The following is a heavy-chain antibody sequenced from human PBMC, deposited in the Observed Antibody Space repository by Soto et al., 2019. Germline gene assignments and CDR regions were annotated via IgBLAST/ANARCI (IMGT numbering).Heavy chain of an antibody. V-gene: IGHV3-30-3*01. CDR2: ISSDGSNK. Sequence: QVQLVESGGGVVQPGRPLRLSCAASGFTFSSSAMHWVRQAPGKGLEWVAVISSDGSNKYDADSVKGRFTISRDNSKNTLYLQMNSLRAEDTAGYYCARMASFYCSGGSCYPTYGMDVWGQGTTVTVSS. CDR3: ARMASFYCSGGSCYPTYGMDV. CDR1: GFTFSSSA. J-gene: IGHJ6*02. D-gene: IGHD2-15*01.